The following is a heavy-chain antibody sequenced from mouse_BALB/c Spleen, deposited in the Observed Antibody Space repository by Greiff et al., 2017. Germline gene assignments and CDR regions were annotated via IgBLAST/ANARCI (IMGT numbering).Heavy chain of an antibody. D-gene: IGHD1-1*01. J-gene: IGHJ2*01. Sequence: EVKLMESGGGLVQPGGSLKLSCAASGFTFSSYGMSWVRQTPDKRLELVATINSNGGSTYYPDSVKGRFTISRDNAKNTLYLQMSSLKSEDTAMYYCARVYYYGDYFDYWGQGTTLTVSS. CDR2: INSNGGST. V-gene: IGHV5-6-3*01. CDR1: GFTFSSYG. CDR3: ARVYYYGDYFDY.